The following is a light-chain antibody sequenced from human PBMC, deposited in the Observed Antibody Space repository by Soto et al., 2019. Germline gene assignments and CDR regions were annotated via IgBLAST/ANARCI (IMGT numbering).Light chain of an antibody. CDR2: DVS. CDR1: QSISNW. Sequence: DIQMTQSPSILSASVGGRVTITCRASQSISNWLARYQQKPGKAPKLLIYDVSSLESGVPSRFSGSGSGTEFTLTISSLQPDDFATYYCQQYDTFWTFGQGTKVEI. J-gene: IGKJ1*01. V-gene: IGKV1-5*01. CDR3: QQYDTFWT.